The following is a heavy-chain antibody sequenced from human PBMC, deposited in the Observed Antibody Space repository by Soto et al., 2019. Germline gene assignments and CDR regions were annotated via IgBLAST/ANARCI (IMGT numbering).Heavy chain of an antibody. Sequence: EVQLVPSGGGLVQPGGSLKLSCAASGFTFSGSTVHWVRQASGEGLQWVGRIRSKANDYATTYIASVKGRFTISRDDSRNTGYLQMSDLKTEDTAVYYCTGGYCTGGTCYSGYFQHWGQGALVTVFS. CDR1: GFTFSGST. V-gene: IGHV3-73*02. CDR2: IRSKANDYAT. J-gene: IGHJ1*01. D-gene: IGHD2-15*01. CDR3: TGGYCTGGTCYSGYFQH.